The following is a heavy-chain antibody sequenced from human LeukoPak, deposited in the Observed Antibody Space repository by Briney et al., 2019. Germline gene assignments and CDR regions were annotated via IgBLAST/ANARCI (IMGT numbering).Heavy chain of an antibody. Sequence: GGSLRLSCAASGFTFSDYYMSWIRQAPGKGLEWVSYISGSGSTIKYADSVKGRFTISRDNSKNTLYLQMNSLRAEDTAVYYCARDTPTYDSSGYSNSGWFDPWGQGTLVTVSS. J-gene: IGHJ5*02. CDR2: ISGSGSTI. D-gene: IGHD3-22*01. CDR3: ARDTPTYDSSGYSNSGWFDP. V-gene: IGHV3-11*04. CDR1: GFTFSDYY.